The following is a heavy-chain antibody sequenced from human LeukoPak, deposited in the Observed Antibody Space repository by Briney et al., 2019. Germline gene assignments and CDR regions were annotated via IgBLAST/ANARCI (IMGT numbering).Heavy chain of an antibody. CDR3: ARALSDYGDYIFDY. CDR1: GGTFSSYA. D-gene: IGHD4-17*01. CDR2: IIPIFGTA. J-gene: IGHJ4*02. V-gene: IGHV1-69*05. Sequence: GASVKVSCKASGGTFSSYAISWVRQAPGQGLEWMGRIIPIFGTANYTQKFQGRVTITTDESTSTAYMELSSLRSEDTAVYYCARALSDYGDYIFDYWGQGTLVTVSS.